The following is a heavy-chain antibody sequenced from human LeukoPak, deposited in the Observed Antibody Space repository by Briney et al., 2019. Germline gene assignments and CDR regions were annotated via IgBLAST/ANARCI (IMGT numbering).Heavy chain of an antibody. CDR1: GGSISSGAYY. D-gene: IGHD3-22*01. V-gene: IGHV4-31*03. J-gene: IGHJ4*02. Sequence: PSQTLSLTCTVSGGSISSGAYYWSWIRQHPGQGLEWIGYIYYSGSTYYNPSLKSRVTISVDTSKNQFSLKLSSVTAADTAVYYCARAGYYYASSGYYELWGQGTLVTVSS. CDR3: ARAGYYYASSGYYEL. CDR2: IYYSGST.